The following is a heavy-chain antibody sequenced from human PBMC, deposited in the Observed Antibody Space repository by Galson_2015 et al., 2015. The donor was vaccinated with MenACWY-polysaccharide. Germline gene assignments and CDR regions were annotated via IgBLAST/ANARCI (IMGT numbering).Heavy chain of an antibody. Sequence: SLRLSCAASGFVFSNYWMHWVRQAPGEGLVWVSRIKSDGSTTDNADSVKGRFTISRDNAKNTLYLKMNSLRAEDTAVYYCANSISCCKFDYWGQGTLVTVSS. CDR1: GFVFSNYW. J-gene: IGHJ4*02. CDR3: ANSISCCKFDY. D-gene: IGHD2/OR15-2a*01. CDR2: IKSDGSTT. V-gene: IGHV3-74*01.